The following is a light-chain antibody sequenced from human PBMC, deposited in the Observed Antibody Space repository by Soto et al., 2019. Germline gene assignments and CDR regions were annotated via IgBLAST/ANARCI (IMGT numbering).Light chain of an antibody. CDR3: QVWDSSNDHVV. CDR1: NIGHKS. J-gene: IGLJ2*01. Sequence: SYELTQSPSVSVAPGHTASVTCGGDNIGHKSVHWYQAKPGQAPVLVVYDDSDRPSGSPERFSGSNSGNTATLTISGVEAGDEADYFCQVWDSSNDHVVFGGGTKLTVL. V-gene: IGLV3-21*02. CDR2: DDS.